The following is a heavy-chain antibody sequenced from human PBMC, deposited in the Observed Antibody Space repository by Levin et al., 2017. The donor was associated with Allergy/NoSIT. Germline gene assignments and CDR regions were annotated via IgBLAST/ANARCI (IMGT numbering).Heavy chain of an antibody. Sequence: ASVKVSCKASGYTFTSYDINWVRQATGQGLEWMGWMNPNSGNTGYAQKFQGRVTMTRNTSISTAYMELSSLRSEDTAVYYCARGTQQLAPQGVDYWGQGTLVTVSS. CDR2: MNPNSGNT. J-gene: IGHJ4*02. D-gene: IGHD6-13*01. CDR3: ARGTQQLAPQGVDY. V-gene: IGHV1-8*01. CDR1: GYTFTSYD.